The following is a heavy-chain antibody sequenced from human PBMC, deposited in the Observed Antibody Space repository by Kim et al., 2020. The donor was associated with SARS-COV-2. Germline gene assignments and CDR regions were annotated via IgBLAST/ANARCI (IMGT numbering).Heavy chain of an antibody. Sequence: GGSLRLSCAASGFTFSNYDMHWVRQAPGKGLEWVAVSRHDGNNKYYSDSVKGQFTISRDNSKNMLYLQMNSLRAEDTAVYYCARERTTWYSYYYFGMNV. J-gene: IGHJ6*01. CDR1: GFTFSNYD. CDR2: SRHDGNNK. D-gene: IGHD6-13*01. V-gene: IGHV3-33*01. CDR3: ARERTTWYSYYYFGMNV.